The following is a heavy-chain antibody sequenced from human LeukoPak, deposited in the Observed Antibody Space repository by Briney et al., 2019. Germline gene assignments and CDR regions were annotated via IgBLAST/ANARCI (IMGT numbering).Heavy chain of an antibody. CDR1: GYTFTSYA. J-gene: IGHJ3*02. CDR2: IIPIFGTA. Sequence: ASVKVSCKASGYTFTSYAISWVRQAPGQGLEWMGGIIPIFGTANYAQKFQGRVTITADESTSTAYMELSSLRSEDTAVYYCAVPAAIRGGDAFDIWGQGTMVTVSS. V-gene: IGHV1-69*13. D-gene: IGHD2-2*02. CDR3: AVPAAIRGGDAFDI.